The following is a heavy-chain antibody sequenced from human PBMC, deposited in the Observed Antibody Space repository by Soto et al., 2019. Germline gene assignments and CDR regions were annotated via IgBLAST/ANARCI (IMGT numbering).Heavy chain of an antibody. Sequence: SETLSLTCTVSGGSVSSGSYYWSWIRQPPGKGLEWIGYIYYSGSTNYNPSLKSRVTISVDTSKNQFSLKLSSVTAADTAVYFCARGESWNYFLTVGAFDIWGQGTMVTVSS. CDR2: IYYSGST. CDR3: ARGESWNYFLTVGAFDI. J-gene: IGHJ3*02. CDR1: GGSVSSGSYY. V-gene: IGHV4-61*01. D-gene: IGHD1-7*01.